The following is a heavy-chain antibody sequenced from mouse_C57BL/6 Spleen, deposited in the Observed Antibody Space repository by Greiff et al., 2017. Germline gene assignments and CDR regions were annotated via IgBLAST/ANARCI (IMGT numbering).Heavy chain of an antibody. CDR1: GYTFPDYE. CDR2: IDPETGGP. V-gene: IGHV1-15*01. Sequence: QVQLQQSGAELVRPGASVTLSCKASGYTFPDYEMHWVKQTPVHGLEWIGAIDPETGGPAYNQKFKGKAILTADKSSSTAYMELRSLTSEDSAVYYCTRRDYGYDGPFAYWGQGTLVTVSA. D-gene: IGHD2-2*01. J-gene: IGHJ3*01. CDR3: TRRDYGYDGPFAY.